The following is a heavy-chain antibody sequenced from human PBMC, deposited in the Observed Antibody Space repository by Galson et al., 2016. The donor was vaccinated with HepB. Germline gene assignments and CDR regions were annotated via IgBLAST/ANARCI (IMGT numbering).Heavy chain of an antibody. D-gene: IGHD1-26*01. CDR1: GGSIRSYY. Sequence: ETLSLTCNVSGGSIRSYYWGWLRQPPGKGLEWIGYMYYIGTPNYNPSLKSRVTISIDTSKNQFSLKLTSVTAADTAVYYCARNQKWDLKIGTSIVFDYWGQGTLVTASA. CDR3: ARNQKWDLKIGTSIVFDY. CDR2: MYYIGTP. V-gene: IGHV4-59*01. J-gene: IGHJ4*02.